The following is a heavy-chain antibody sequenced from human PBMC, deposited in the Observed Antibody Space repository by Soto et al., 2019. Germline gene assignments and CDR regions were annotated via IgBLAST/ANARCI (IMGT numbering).Heavy chain of an antibody. CDR1: GYTFTGYY. D-gene: IGHD3-3*01. V-gene: IGHV1-2*04. CDR3: ARDLKLGDFWSGNKPTDHYGMDV. CDR2: INPNSGGT. J-gene: IGHJ6*02. Sequence: ASVKVSCKASGYTFTGYYMHWVRQAPGQGLEWMGWINPNSGGTNYAQKFQGWVTMTRDTSISTAYMELRSLRSDDTAVYYCARDLKLGDFWSGNKPTDHYGMDVWGQGTTVNVSS.